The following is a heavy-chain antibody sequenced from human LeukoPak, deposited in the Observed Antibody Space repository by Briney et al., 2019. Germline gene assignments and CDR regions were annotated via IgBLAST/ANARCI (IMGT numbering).Heavy chain of an antibody. V-gene: IGHV3-23*01. CDR1: GFTFSSYG. D-gene: IGHD3-16*01. CDR3: AKDLGYDYVWGEGNFYDY. Sequence: GGSLRLSCAASGFTFSSYGMSWVRQAPGKGLEWVSAISGRGAYTSYASSVKGRFTISRDDSKNTLYLQMNGLRVEDTAVYYCAKDLGYDYVWGEGNFYDYWGQGTLVTVSS. J-gene: IGHJ4*02. CDR2: ISGRGAYT.